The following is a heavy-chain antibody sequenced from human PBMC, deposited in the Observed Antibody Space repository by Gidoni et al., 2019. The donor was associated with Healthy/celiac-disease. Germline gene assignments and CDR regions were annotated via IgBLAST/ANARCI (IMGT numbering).Heavy chain of an antibody. D-gene: IGHD4-17*01. V-gene: IGHV4-39*01. Sequence: QLQLQASGPVLVTPSETLSLTCTVSGGSISSSSYYWGWIRQPPGKGLEWIGSIYYSGSTYYNPSLKSRVTISVDTSKNQFSLKLSSVTAADTAVYYCARLYYHDYGDYVSYWGQGTLVTVSS. CDR1: GGSISSSSYY. CDR3: ARLYYHDYGDYVSY. CDR2: IYYSGST. J-gene: IGHJ4*02.